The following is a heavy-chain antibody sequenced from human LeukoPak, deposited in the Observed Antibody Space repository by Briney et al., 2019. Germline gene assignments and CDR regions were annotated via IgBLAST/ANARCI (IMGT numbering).Heavy chain of an antibody. D-gene: IGHD3-10*01. V-gene: IGHV3-49*04. CDR3: TRVLPRSGSYQPASALDY. J-gene: IGHJ4*02. CDR2: IRSKAYGGTT. CDR1: GFTFSSYA. Sequence: GGSLRLSCAASGFTFSSYAMHWVRQAPGKGLEWVGFIRSKAYGGTTEYAASVKGRFTISRDDSKSIAYLQMNSLKTEDTAVYYCTRVLPRSGSYQPASALDYWGQGTLVTVSS.